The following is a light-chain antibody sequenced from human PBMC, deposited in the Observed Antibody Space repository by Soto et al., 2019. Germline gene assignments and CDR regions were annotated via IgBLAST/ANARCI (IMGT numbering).Light chain of an antibody. V-gene: IGKV1-39*01. CDR1: QSISSY. CDR3: QQSYSTPQT. CDR2: AAS. J-gene: IGKJ1*01. Sequence: DIQITQSPSSLSSSVLERFTITCRASQSISSYLNWYQQKPGKAPKLLIYAASSLQSGVPSRFSGSGSGTDFTLTISSLQPEDFATYYCQQSYSTPQTFGQGTKVDNK.